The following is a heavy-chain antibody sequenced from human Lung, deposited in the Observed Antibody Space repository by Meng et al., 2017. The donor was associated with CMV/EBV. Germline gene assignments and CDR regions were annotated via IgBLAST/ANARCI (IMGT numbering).Heavy chain of an antibody. CDR3: AKKGGDGALHYFDY. CDR2: MSGSGSMM. J-gene: IGHJ4*02. CDR1: GFIFSNYA. Sequence: GGSXRLXCAASGFIFSNYAMSWVRQAPGKGLEWISFMSGSGSMMFYVDSVRGRFTISRDSSKNTLYLQMNSLRAEDTAVYYCAKKGGDGALHYFDYWCQGTLVTVSS. D-gene: IGHD3-16*01. V-gene: IGHV3-23*01.